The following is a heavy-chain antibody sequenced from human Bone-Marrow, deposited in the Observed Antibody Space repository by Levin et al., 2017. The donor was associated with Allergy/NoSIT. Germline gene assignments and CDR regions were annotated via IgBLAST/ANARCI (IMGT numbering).Heavy chain of an antibody. D-gene: IGHD6-19*01. J-gene: IGHJ4*02. CDR1: GYSLTDIS. CDR3: ATDASSGWTPLDY. V-gene: IGHV1-24*01. CDR2: FDREDGEI. Sequence: ASVKVSCRVSGYSLTDISMHWVRQAPGKGLEWMGGFDREDGEIIYAQKFQGRVTMTEDTSTDTAYMEMSSLTFDDTAVYYCATDASSGWTPLDYWGQGTLVTVSS.